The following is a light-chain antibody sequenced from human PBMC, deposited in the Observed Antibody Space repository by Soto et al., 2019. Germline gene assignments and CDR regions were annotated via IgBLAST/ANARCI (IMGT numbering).Light chain of an antibody. CDR3: QQSNSRPRT. CDR1: QSISTY. Sequence: DIQRTQSPSSLSASVGDRVTLTCRASQSISTYLNWYQQKPGKAPDLLIYTASNLESGVPSRFSGSGSGTDFTLTISSLQPEDFATYFCQQSNSRPRTFGQGTKVDIK. J-gene: IGKJ1*01. V-gene: IGKV1-39*01. CDR2: TAS.